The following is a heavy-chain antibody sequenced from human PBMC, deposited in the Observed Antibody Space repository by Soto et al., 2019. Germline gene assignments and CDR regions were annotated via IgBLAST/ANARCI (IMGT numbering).Heavy chain of an antibody. CDR3: ARGSGSSSWYSRGGYFDL. J-gene: IGHJ2*01. CDR1: GFTVSSNY. CDR2: IYSGGST. Sequence: EVQLVESGGGLVQPGGSLRLSCAASGFTVSSNYMSWVRQAPGKGLEWVSVIYSGGSTYYADSVKGRFTISRDNSKNTLYLQMNSLRAEDTAVYYCARGSGSSSWYSRGGYFDLWGRGTLVTVSS. D-gene: IGHD6-13*01. V-gene: IGHV3-66*01.